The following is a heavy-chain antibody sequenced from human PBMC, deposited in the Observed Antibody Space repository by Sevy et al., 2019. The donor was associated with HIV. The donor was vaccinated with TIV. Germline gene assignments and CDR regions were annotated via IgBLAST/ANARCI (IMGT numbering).Heavy chain of an antibody. CDR3: ARDRDYYGSGTYDH. V-gene: IGHV3-21*06. J-gene: IGHJ4*02. CDR2: ISSGSSYI. CDR1: GFTFDNYA. Sequence: GGSLRLSCAASGFTFDNYAMNWVRQTPGKGLEWVSYISSGSSYIRYADSVKGRFTISRDNAENSLYLQMNSLRAEDTGVYYCARDRDYYGSGTYDHWGQGTLVTVSS. D-gene: IGHD3-10*01.